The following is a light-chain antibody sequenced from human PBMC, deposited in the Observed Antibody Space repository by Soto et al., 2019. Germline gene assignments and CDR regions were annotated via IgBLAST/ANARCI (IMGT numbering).Light chain of an antibody. J-gene: IGKJ2*01. V-gene: IGKV1-39*01. CDR3: QQSYSTPS. CDR2: AAS. CDR1: QSINRY. Sequence: DIQMTQSPSSLSASVGDRVTITCRASQSINRYLNWYQQKPGKAPKLLIYAASSLQSGVPSRFSGSGSETDFTLTISSLQPEDFAVYYCQQSYSTPSFGQGTRLDIK.